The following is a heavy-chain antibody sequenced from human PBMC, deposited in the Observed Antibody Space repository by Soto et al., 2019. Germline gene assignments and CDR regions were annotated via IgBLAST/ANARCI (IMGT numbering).Heavy chain of an antibody. D-gene: IGHD3-10*01. J-gene: IGHJ4*02. CDR1: GFTFSSYA. CDR3: AKEGTLYYGSGSYSDY. CDR2: ISGSGGST. Sequence: PGGSLRLSCAASGFTFSSYAMSWVRQAPGKGLEWVSAISGSGGSTYYADSVRGRFTIPRDNSKNTLYLQMNSLRAEDTDVYYCAKEGTLYYGSGSYSDYWGQGTLVTVSS. V-gene: IGHV3-23*01.